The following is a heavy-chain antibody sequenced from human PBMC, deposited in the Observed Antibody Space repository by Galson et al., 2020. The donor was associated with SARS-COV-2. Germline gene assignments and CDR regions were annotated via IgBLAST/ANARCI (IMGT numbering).Heavy chain of an antibody. Sequence: HGESLKISCKASEYNFNTYWIAWVRQMPGEGLELMGIIFPGDSDTRYSPSFQGRVTISVDKSITTAYVQWTSLKASDTAIYYCARLSQYIYDNSQRYHYGMDVWGHGTTVTVSS. J-gene: IGHJ6*02. V-gene: IGHV5-51*01. CDR1: EYNFNTYW. CDR2: IFPGDSDT. CDR3: ARLSQYIYDNSQRYHYGMDV. D-gene: IGHD3-22*01.